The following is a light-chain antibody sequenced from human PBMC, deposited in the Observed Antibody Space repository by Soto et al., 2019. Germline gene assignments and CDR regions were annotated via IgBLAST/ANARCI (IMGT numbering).Light chain of an antibody. Sequence: EIVMTQSPATLSVYPGERVTLSCRASQSVNNKVAWYQQKPGQAPRLLIFGAWTRATGIPARFSGSGSVTEFTLTISSLQSEDFAVYYCQQYNNWPPITFGQGTRLEIK. J-gene: IGKJ5*01. CDR3: QQYNNWPPIT. CDR2: GAW. CDR1: QSVNNK. V-gene: IGKV3-15*01.